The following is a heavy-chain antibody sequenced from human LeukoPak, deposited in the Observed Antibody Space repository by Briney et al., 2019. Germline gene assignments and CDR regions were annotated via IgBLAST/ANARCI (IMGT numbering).Heavy chain of an antibody. D-gene: IGHD3-3*01. J-gene: IGHJ5*02. CDR2: IYSSGST. CDR3: ARVFGVVINNWFDP. V-gene: IGHV4-31*03. CDR1: GGHISSGTFY. Sequence: TSETLSLTCTGSGGHISSGTFYWSWIRPHPGEGLELIGYIYSSGSTYYNPSLKSRLTISLDTSMNQFSPKLSSVTAADTAVYYCARVFGVVINNWFDPWGQGTLVIVSS.